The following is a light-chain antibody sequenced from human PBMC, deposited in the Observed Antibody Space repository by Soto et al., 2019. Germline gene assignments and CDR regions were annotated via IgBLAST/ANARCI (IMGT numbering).Light chain of an antibody. Sequence: QSALTQPASVSGSPGQSIIISCAGTRDDIGAYGYVSWYQQHSGNAPKLLVYEVTNRPSGVSDRFSGSKSGNTASLTISGLQAEDEADYYCNSYTNSSAVVFGGGTKVTVL. V-gene: IGLV2-14*01. CDR3: NSYTNSSAVV. J-gene: IGLJ2*01. CDR1: RDDIGAYGY. CDR2: EVT.